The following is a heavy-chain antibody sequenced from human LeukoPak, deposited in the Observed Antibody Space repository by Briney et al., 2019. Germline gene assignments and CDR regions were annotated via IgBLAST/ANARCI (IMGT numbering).Heavy chain of an antibody. CDR3: ARQGTMVLSPIDY. CDR1: GGSISNSSYY. D-gene: IGHD3-10*01. Sequence: SETLSLTCTVSGGSISNSSYYWGWIRQPPGKGLEWIGSIYYSGSTYYNPSLKSRVTISVDTSKNQFSLKLSSVTAADTAVYYCARQGTMVLSPIDYWGQGTLVTVSS. V-gene: IGHV4-39*01. CDR2: IYYSGST. J-gene: IGHJ4*02.